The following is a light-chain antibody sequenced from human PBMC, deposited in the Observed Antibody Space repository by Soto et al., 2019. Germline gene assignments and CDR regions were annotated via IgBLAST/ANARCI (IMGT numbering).Light chain of an antibody. Sequence: QSALTQPASVSGSPGQSITISCTGTSSDVGGYNYVSWYQQHPGKAPELMIYEVSDRPSGVSNRFSGSKSGNTASLTISGLQAEDEADYYRSSYTSSSTPYVFGTGTKLTVL. CDR3: SSYTSSSTPYV. J-gene: IGLJ1*01. V-gene: IGLV2-14*01. CDR1: SSDVGGYNY. CDR2: EVS.